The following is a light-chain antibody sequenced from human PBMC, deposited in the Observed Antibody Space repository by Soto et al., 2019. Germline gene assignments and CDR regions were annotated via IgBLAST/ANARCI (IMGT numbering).Light chain of an antibody. Sequence: DIQMTQSPSSLSASVGDRVTISCRASQSISSYLNWYQQKPGKAPKLLIHATSSLQSGVPSRFSGSGAGTDFTLTISSLQPEDFATYYCQQSYGTPRTFGQGTKVDIK. CDR2: ATS. J-gene: IGKJ1*01. V-gene: IGKV1-39*01. CDR1: QSISSY. CDR3: QQSYGTPRT.